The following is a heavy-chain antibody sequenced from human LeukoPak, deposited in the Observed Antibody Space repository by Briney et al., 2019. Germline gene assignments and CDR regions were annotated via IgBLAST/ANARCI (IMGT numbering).Heavy chain of an antibody. D-gene: IGHD6-13*01. Sequence: GGSLRRSCAASGLTFSSYDRHWVRQATAKGLEWVSGIRTAGEIYYPGSVKGRFTISRENAKNSLYLQMNSLRAGDTAVYYCARAAYSSTWYSRYFDLWGRGTLVTVSS. CDR1: GLTFSSYD. CDR3: ARAAYSSTWYSRYFDL. J-gene: IGHJ2*01. CDR2: IRTAGEI. V-gene: IGHV3-13*01.